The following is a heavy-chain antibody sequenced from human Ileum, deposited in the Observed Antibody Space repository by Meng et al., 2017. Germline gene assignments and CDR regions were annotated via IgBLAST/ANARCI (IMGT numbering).Heavy chain of an antibody. D-gene: IGHD2-21*02. Sequence: LQESGPRRVNPSETLSPPCTVSGGSASSSSYYWGWIRQPPGKGLEWIGTIYYSGYTYYNPSLKSRVTISLDKSKNPVSLDLTSVTAADTSVYDCARGVTIGQNKWFDPWGQGTLVTVSS. V-gene: IGHV4-39*07. CDR2: IYYSGYT. CDR1: GGSASSSSYY. CDR3: ARGVTIGQNKWFDP. J-gene: IGHJ5*02.